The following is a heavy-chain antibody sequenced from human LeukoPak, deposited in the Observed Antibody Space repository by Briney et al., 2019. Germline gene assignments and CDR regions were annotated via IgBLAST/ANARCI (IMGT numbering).Heavy chain of an antibody. CDR1: GGSISNYY. Sequence: PSGNPSPPRTVPGGSISNYYWGLIRQSPREGLGGIGNIYYRRSTNYKPSLKSRVTISVDTSQNQFFLKLSSVTAADTAMYYCARVLSCGGDCYSFDQWGQGTLVTVSS. D-gene: IGHD2-21*02. CDR3: ARVLSCGGDCYSFDQ. V-gene: IGHV4-59*01. CDR2: IYYRRST. J-gene: IGHJ4*02.